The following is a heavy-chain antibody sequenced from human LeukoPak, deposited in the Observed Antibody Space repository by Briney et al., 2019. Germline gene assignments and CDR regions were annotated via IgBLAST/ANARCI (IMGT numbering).Heavy chain of an antibody. CDR1: GGSFSGYY. J-gene: IGHJ2*01. Sequence: SETLSLTCAVYGGSFSGYYWSWIRQPPGKGLEWIGEINHSGSTNYNSSLKSRVTISVDTSKNQFSLKLSSVTAADTAVYYCARGYRGHSVRIPVYWYFDLWGRGTLVTVSS. D-gene: IGHD5-12*01. CDR3: ARGYRGHSVRIPVYWYFDL. CDR2: INHSGST. V-gene: IGHV4-34*01.